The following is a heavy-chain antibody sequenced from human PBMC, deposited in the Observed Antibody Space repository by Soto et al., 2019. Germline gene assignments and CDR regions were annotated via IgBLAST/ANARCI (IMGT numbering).Heavy chain of an antibody. CDR2: IYYSGST. Sequence: QVQLQESGPGLVKPSQTLSLTCTVSGGSISSGDYYWSWIRQPPGKGLEWIGYIYYSGSTYYNPSLKGRVTISVDTSKHQFYLKLSSVTAADTAVYYCARTMGVGFGNWFDPWGQGTLVTVSS. J-gene: IGHJ5*02. D-gene: IGHD3-10*01. CDR1: GGSISSGDYY. CDR3: ARTMGVGFGNWFDP. V-gene: IGHV4-30-4*01.